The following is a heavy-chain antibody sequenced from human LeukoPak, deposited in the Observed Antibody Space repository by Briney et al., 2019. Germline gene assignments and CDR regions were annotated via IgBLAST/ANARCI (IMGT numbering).Heavy chain of an antibody. CDR2: INPNSGGT. V-gene: IGHV1-2*02. Sequence: ASVKVSCKASGGTFSSYYMHWVRQAPGQGLEWMGWINPNSGGTNYAQKFQGRVTMTRDTSISTAYMELSRLRSDDTAVYYCARGDYYDSSGYYASAYYFDHWGQGTLVTVSS. CDR3: ARGDYYDSSGYYASAYYFDH. D-gene: IGHD3-22*01. CDR1: GGTFSSYY. J-gene: IGHJ4*02.